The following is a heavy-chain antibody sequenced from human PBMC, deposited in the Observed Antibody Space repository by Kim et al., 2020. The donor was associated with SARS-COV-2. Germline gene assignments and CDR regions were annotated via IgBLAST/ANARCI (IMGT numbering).Heavy chain of an antibody. Sequence: SETLSLTCAVSGGSISSGGYSWSWIRQPPGKGLEWIGYIYHSGSTYYNPSLKSRVTISVDRSKNQFSLKLSSVTAADTAVYYCARANRGGQLVIYWGQGTLVTVSS. CDR3: ARANRGGQLVIY. CDR1: GGSISSGGYS. CDR2: IYHSGST. V-gene: IGHV4-30-2*01. D-gene: IGHD6-6*01. J-gene: IGHJ4*02.